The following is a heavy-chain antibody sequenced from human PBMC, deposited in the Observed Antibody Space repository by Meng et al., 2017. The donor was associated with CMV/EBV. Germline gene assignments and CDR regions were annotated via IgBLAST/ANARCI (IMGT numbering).Heavy chain of an antibody. D-gene: IGHD2-2*01. Sequence: ASVKVSCKASGYTFTSYGISWVRQAPGQGLEWMGWISAYNGNTNYAQKLQGRVTMTTDTSTSTAYMELRSLRSDDTAVYYCARDQVQAKVVPASDYYGMDVWGQGTTVTASS. J-gene: IGHJ6*02. V-gene: IGHV1-18*01. CDR2: ISAYNGNT. CDR1: GYTFTSYG. CDR3: ARDQVQAKVVPASDYYGMDV.